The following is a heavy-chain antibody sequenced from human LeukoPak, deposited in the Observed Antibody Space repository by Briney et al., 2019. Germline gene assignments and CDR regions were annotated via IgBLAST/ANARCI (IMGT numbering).Heavy chain of an antibody. Sequence: GASVKISCKASGGTFSSYAISWVRQAPGQGLEWMGWISAYNGNTNYAQKLQGRVTMTTDTSMSTAYMELRSLRSDDTAVYYCARDDPLSEYGSSGYYCPFDYWGQGTLVTVSS. CDR2: ISAYNGNT. J-gene: IGHJ4*02. D-gene: IGHD3-22*01. CDR3: ARDDPLSEYGSSGYYCPFDY. CDR1: GGTFSSYA. V-gene: IGHV1-18*01.